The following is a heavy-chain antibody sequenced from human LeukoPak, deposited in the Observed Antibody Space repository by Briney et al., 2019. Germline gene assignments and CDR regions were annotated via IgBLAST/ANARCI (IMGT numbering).Heavy chain of an antibody. CDR1: GYSFTNFW. J-gene: IGHJ3*02. CDR3: ATNTMFRGIHAFDI. V-gene: IGHV5-51*01. D-gene: IGHD3-10*01. Sequence: GESLKISCKGSGYSFTNFWIGWVRQMPGKGLEWMGIIYPGDSDTRYSPSFQGQVTISADKSISTAYLQWSSLKASDSAMYYCATNTMFRGIHAFDIWGQGTMVTVSS. CDR2: IYPGDSDT.